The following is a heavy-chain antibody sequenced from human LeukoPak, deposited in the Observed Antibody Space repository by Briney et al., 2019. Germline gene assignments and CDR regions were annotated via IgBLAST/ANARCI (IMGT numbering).Heavy chain of an antibody. CDR1: GFTLSSYS. D-gene: IGHD2-2*01. V-gene: IGHV3-21*01. Sequence: GGSLRLSCAASGFTLSSYSMNWVRQAPGKGLEWVSSISSSSSYIYYADSVKGRFTISRDNAKNSLYLQMNSLRAEDTAVYYCARDDIVVVPAAMGHYYYGTDVWGQGTTVTVSS. J-gene: IGHJ6*02. CDR2: ISSSSSYI. CDR3: ARDDIVVVPAAMGHYYYGTDV.